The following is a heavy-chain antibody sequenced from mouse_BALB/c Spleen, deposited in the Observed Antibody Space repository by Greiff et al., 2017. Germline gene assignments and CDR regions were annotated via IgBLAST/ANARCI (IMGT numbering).Heavy chain of an antibody. D-gene: IGHD2-1*01. CDR1: GYTFTNYW. Sequence: QVQLQQSGAVLVRPGTSVKISCKASGYTFTNYWLGWVKQRPGHGLEWIGDIYPGGGYTNYNEKFKGKATLTADTSSSTAYMQLSSLTSEDSAVYFCARNYYGNYVFAYWGQGTLVTVSA. CDR3: ARNYYGNYVFAY. V-gene: IGHV1-63*02. CDR2: IYPGGGYT. J-gene: IGHJ3*01.